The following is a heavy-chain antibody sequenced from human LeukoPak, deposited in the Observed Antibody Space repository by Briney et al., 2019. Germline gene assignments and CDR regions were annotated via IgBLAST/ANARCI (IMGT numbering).Heavy chain of an antibody. CDR2: ISGSGANT. J-gene: IGHJ4*02. CDR1: GFTFSTYA. D-gene: IGHD1-26*01. Sequence: GGSLRLSCAASGFTFSTYAMSWVRQAPGKGLEWVSTISGSGANTYYADSVRGRFTISRDNSKNTLYLQMNSLRAEDTAVYYCARDRGGSYSAIDYWGQGTLVTVSS. CDR3: ARDRGGSYSAIDY. V-gene: IGHV3-23*01.